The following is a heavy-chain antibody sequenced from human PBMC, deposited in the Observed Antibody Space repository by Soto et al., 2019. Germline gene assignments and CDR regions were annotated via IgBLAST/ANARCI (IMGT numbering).Heavy chain of an antibody. Sequence: GASVKVSCKASGGTFSSYAISWVRQAPGQGLEWMGGIIPIFGTANYARKFQGRVTITADESTSTAYMELSSLRSEDTAVYYCARAQDCSGGSCYSPNAFDIWGQGTMVTVSS. V-gene: IGHV1-69*13. CDR1: GGTFSSYA. CDR3: ARAQDCSGGSCYSPNAFDI. CDR2: IIPIFGTA. J-gene: IGHJ3*02. D-gene: IGHD2-15*01.